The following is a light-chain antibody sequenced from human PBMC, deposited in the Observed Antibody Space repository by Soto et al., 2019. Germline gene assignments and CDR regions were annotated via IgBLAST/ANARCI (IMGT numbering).Light chain of an antibody. Sequence: AIQITQSPSFLSASVGGRGTITCRARLGTRDVLGWYQEKPAKAPRLQNYGASSLQSGVPSRFSGSGSGTDFTLTISSLQPEDFATYYCLHDYNYPHTFGQGTKLEIK. J-gene: IGKJ2*01. CDR3: LHDYNYPHT. V-gene: IGKV1-6*01. CDR1: LGTRDV. CDR2: GAS.